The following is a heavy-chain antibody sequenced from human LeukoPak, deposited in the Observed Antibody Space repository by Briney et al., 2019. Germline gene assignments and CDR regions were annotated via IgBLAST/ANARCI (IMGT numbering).Heavy chain of an antibody. CDR3: ASAVGSGDPFDY. Sequence: ASVKVSCKASGYTFTSYGISWVRQAPGQGLEWMGWISAYNGNTNYAQKLQGRVTMTTDTSTGTAYMELRSLRSDDTAVYYCASAVGSGDPFDYWGQGTLVTVSS. CDR2: ISAYNGNT. V-gene: IGHV1-18*01. CDR1: GYTFTSYG. J-gene: IGHJ4*02. D-gene: IGHD3-10*01.